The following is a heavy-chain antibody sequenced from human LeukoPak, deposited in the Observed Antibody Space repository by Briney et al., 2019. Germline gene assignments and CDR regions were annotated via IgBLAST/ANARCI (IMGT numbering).Heavy chain of an antibody. Sequence: GGSLRLSCAASGFTFDDYAMHWVRQAPGKGLEWVSGISWNSGSIGYADSVKGRFTISRDNAKNSLYLQMNSLRAEDTAVYYCARDGSNEGSSWIEYFQHWGQGTLVTVSS. V-gene: IGHV3-9*01. J-gene: IGHJ1*01. CDR2: ISWNSGSI. CDR3: ARDGSNEGSSWIEYFQH. D-gene: IGHD6-13*01. CDR1: GFTFDDYA.